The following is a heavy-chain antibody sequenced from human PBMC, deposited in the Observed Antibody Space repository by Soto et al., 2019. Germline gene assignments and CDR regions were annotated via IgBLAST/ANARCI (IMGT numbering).Heavy chain of an antibody. J-gene: IGHJ4*02. V-gene: IGHV1-24*01. CDR2: FDPEDGEK. D-gene: IGHD2-8*02. Sequence: ASVKVSCKVSGYTLTELSMHWVRQAPGKGLEWKGGFDPEDGEKIYAQKDQGRVTMTEDTSTDTNYKKLNSLRTEDTAVYYCATSLRSTGIDYWGQGTLVTVSS. CDR3: ATSLRSTGIDY. CDR1: GYTLTELS.